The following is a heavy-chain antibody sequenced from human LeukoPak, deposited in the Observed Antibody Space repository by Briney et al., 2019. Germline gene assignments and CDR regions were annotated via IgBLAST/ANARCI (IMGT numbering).Heavy chain of an antibody. J-gene: IGHJ4*02. Sequence: GGSLRLSCAASGFTFSDYYMSWIRQAPGKGLEWVSYISSSGSTIYYADSVKGRFTIPRDNSKNTLYPQMNSLRVEDTAVYYCAKMRYSGSYPFDYWGQGALVTVSS. CDR2: ISSSGSTI. CDR1: GFTFSDYY. D-gene: IGHD1-26*01. V-gene: IGHV3-11*01. CDR3: AKMRYSGSYPFDY.